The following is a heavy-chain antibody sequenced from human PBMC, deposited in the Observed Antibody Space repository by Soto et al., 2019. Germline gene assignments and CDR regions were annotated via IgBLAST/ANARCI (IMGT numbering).Heavy chain of an antibody. Sequence: GGSLRLSCAASGFTFSNYWMTWVRQAPGKGLEWVANIKQDASEKYYVDSVKGRFTISRDNAKNSLYLQMNRLRAEDTAVYYCARKNYYADSGFYDYWGQGALVTVSS. CDR3: ARKNYYADSGFYDY. D-gene: IGHD3-22*01. CDR2: IKQDASEK. J-gene: IGHJ4*02. V-gene: IGHV3-7*01. CDR1: GFTFSNYW.